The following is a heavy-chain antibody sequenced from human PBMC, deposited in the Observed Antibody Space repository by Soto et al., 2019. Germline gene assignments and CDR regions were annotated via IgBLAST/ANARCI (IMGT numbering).Heavy chain of an antibody. J-gene: IGHJ6*01. CDR2: ISYDGSNK. CDR3: ERKPSGGWQNMDV. D-gene: IGHD6-25*01. CDR1: GFTFSSYA. V-gene: IGHV3-30-3*01. Sequence: QVQLVESGGGVVQPGRSLRLSCAASGFTFSSYAMHWVRQAPGKGLEWVAVISYDGSNKYYADSVKGRFTVCRDNSKNTLDVQRNRKKEEDTDVYYGERKPSGGWQNMDVWG.